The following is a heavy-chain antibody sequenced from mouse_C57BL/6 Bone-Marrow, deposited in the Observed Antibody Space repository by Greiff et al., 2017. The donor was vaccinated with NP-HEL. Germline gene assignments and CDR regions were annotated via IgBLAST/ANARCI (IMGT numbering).Heavy chain of an antibody. CDR2: IYPRSGNT. CDR1: GYTFTSYG. Sequence: QVQLQQSGAELARPGASVKLTCKASGYTFTSYGISWVKQRTGQGLEWIGEIYPRSGNTYYNEKFKGKATLTADKSSSTAYMELRSLTSEDSAVYFCARRVNWDAWFAYWGQGTLVTVSA. V-gene: IGHV1-81*01. CDR3: ARRVNWDAWFAY. J-gene: IGHJ3*01. D-gene: IGHD4-1*01.